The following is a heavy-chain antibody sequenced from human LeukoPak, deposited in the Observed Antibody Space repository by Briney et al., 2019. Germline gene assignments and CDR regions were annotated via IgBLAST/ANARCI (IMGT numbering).Heavy chain of an antibody. D-gene: IGHD6-19*01. J-gene: IGHJ4*02. CDR2: LSVYNGHT. V-gene: IGHV1-18*01. Sequence: ASVKVSCKASGYSFTSYGIGWVRQAPGQGLEWMGWLSVYNGHTSYAQKFQGVFTMTTDTSTGTAYKELRSLRSDDTAVYYCARLLVTEYKSGWYGHNFDYWGQGTQVTVSS. CDR1: GYSFTSYG. CDR3: ARLLVTEYKSGWYGHNFDY.